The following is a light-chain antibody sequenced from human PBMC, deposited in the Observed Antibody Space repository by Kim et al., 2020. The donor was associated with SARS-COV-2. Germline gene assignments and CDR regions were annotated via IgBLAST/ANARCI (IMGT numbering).Light chain of an antibody. Sequence: HSALTQPPSASGSPGQSVTITCTGTNSDIGGYKYVSWYQQHPGKAPRLMIFEVNKRPSGVPDRFSGSKSGNTASLTVSGLQAEDEADYYCSSFAGRNTFGVFGGGTKLTVL. CDR1: NSDIGGYKY. J-gene: IGLJ3*02. CDR2: EVN. V-gene: IGLV2-8*01. CDR3: SSFAGRNTFGV.